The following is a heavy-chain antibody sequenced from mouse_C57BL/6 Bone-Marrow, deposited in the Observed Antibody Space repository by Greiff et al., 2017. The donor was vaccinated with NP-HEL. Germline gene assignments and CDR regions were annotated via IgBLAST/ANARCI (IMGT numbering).Heavy chain of an antibody. J-gene: IGHJ2*01. V-gene: IGHV1-58*01. Sequence: EVQLQQFGAELVRPGSSVKMSCKTSGYTFTSYGINWVKQRPGQGLEWIGYIYLGNGYTEYNEKFKGKATLTSDTSSSTAYMQLSSLTSEDSAIYFCARAGYFDYWGQGTTLTVSS. CDR2: IYLGNGYT. CDR3: ARAGYFDY. CDR1: GYTFTSYG.